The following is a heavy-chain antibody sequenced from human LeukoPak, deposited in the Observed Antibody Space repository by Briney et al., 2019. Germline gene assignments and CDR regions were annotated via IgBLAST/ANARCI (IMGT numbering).Heavy chain of an antibody. J-gene: IGHJ2*01. D-gene: IGHD7-27*01. Sequence: GGSLRLSCAASGFTFSNYWMSWVRQAPGKGLEWVAVIWYDGSDQRLIDSVKGRFTVSRDNSKNTLWLQMNSLRAEDTAVYYCARDRNWASQSWYLDLWGRGTLVTVSS. CDR3: ARDRNWASQSWYLDL. CDR2: IWYDGSDQ. CDR1: GFTFSNYW. V-gene: IGHV3-33*08.